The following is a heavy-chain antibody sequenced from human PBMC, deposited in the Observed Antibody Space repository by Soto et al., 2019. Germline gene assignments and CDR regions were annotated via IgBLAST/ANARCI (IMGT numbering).Heavy chain of an antibody. J-gene: IGHJ4*02. CDR3: AKARASLWKGDYYFDY. CDR2: ISGSGGST. D-gene: IGHD3-3*01. Sequence: EVQLLESGGGLVQPGGSLRLSCAASGFTFSSYAMSWVRQAPGKGLEWVSAISGSGGSTYYADSVKGRFTISRDNSKNTLYLQMNSLRAEDTAVYYCAKARASLWKGDYYFDYWGQGTLVTVSS. CDR1: GFTFSSYA. V-gene: IGHV3-23*01.